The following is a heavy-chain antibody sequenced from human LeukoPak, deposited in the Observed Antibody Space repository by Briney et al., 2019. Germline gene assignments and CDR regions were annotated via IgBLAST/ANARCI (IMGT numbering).Heavy chain of an antibody. J-gene: IGHJ4*02. CDR3: ARERRGLSNFDY. V-gene: IGHV3-11*04. Sequence: GGSLRLSCAASGFTFSDYDMSWIRQAPGKGLEWFSYISSSGGTIYYADSVKGRFTISRDNAKNSLYLQMNNLRAEDTALYYCARERRGLSNFDYWGQGTLVTVSS. CDR1: GFTFSDYD. D-gene: IGHD3-10*01. CDR2: ISSSGGTI.